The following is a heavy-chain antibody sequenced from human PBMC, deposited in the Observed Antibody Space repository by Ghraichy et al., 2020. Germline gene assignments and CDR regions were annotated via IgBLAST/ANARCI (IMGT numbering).Heavy chain of an antibody. V-gene: IGHV3-49*03. CDR3: TRDQTCPQGSSSSPYCRRYYYYYMDV. J-gene: IGHJ6*03. Sequence: GESLNISCTASGFTFGDYAMSWFRQAPGKGLEWVGFIRSKAYGGTTEYAASVKGRFTISRDDSKSIAYLQMNSLKTEDTAVYYCTRDQTCPQGSSSSPYCRRYYYYYMDVWGKGTTVTVSS. CDR2: IRSKAYGGTT. D-gene: IGHD6-6*01. CDR1: GFTFGDYA.